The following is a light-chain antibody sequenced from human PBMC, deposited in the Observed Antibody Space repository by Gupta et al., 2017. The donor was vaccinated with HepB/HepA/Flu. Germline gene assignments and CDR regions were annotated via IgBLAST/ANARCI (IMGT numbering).Light chain of an antibody. CDR3: QQYYSASLT. J-gene: IGKJ4*01. Sequence: AIRTTQSLSSFSGPPGARATITCRASQGISSYLAWYQQKPGKAPKLLIYAAPTLQSGVPSRFSGSGSGTDFTLTISCLHSEDFATYYCQQYYSASLTFGGGTKVEIK. V-gene: IGKV1-8*01. CDR2: AAP. CDR1: QGISSY.